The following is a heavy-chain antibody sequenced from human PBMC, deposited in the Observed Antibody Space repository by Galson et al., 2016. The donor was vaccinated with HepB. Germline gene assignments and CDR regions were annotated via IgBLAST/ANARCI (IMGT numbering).Heavy chain of an antibody. CDR2: IYLADSDA. D-gene: IGHD6-13*01. CDR3: ARGHYSRWLSWYDL. V-gene: IGHV5-51*01. CDR1: GDNRTNYW. J-gene: IGHJ5*02. Sequence: QSGAEVKKPGESLQISCTVSGDNRTNYWIAWVRQMPEKSLEWMGIIYLADSDARYSPSFQGQVSISADKSISTAYLHWSTLKTSDTAIYYCARGHYSRWLSWYDLGGQGTRVTVSS.